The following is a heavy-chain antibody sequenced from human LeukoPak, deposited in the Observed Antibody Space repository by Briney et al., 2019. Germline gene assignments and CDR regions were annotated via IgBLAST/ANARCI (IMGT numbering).Heavy chain of an antibody. Sequence: GASVKVSCKASGYTFTSYGISWVRQAPGRGLEWMGWISAYNGNTNYAQKLQGRVTMTTDTSTSTAYMELRSLRSDDTAVYYCARAYDGGYNREFYYWGQGTLVTVSS. CDR2: ISAYNGNT. D-gene: IGHD5-24*01. CDR3: ARAYDGGYNREFYY. CDR1: GYTFTSYG. J-gene: IGHJ4*02. V-gene: IGHV1-18*01.